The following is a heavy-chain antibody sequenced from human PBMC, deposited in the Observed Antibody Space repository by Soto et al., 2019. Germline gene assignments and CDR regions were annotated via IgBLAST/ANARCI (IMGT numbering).Heavy chain of an antibody. V-gene: IGHV3-7*05. D-gene: IGHD3-22*01. Sequence: PGGSLRLSCAASGFTFSSYWMSWVRQAPGKGLEWVANIKQDGSEKYYVDSVKGRFTISRDNAKNSLYLQMNSLRAEDTAVYYCAMSSYYYDSSGYLYWGQGTLVTVSS. CDR2: IKQDGSEK. J-gene: IGHJ4*02. CDR1: GFTFSSYW. CDR3: AMSSYYYDSSGYLY.